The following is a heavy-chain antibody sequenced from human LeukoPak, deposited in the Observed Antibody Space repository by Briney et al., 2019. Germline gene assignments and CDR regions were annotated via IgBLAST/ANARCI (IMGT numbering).Heavy chain of an antibody. CDR3: ARSSGSRYYIDY. D-gene: IGHD1-26*01. Sequence: PSETLSLTCTVSSGSISTYYWSWIRQPPGKRLEWIGFIHYTGGTNYNPSLKSRVTISVDTSKNQFSLKLNSVTAADTAVYFRARSSGSRYYIDYWGQGTLVTVSS. V-gene: IGHV4-59*01. CDR2: IHYTGGT. CDR1: SGSISTYY. J-gene: IGHJ4*02.